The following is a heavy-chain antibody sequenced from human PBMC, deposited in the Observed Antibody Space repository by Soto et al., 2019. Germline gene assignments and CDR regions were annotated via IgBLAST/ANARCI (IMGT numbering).Heavy chain of an antibody. J-gene: IGHJ6*02. D-gene: IGHD1-1*01. CDR1: GGSMTSGDQY. V-gene: IGHV4-31*03. Sequence: QVQLQESGPGLVKPSQTLSLTCTVTGGSMTSGDQYWTWIRHRPGEGLEWFGYINHSGSLYYNPSLKSRVSMSVATSKNQFSLNLSSVTAADTAVYYCARELPQRQGRNMDVWGQGTTVTVSS. CDR3: ARELPQRQGRNMDV. CDR2: INHSGSL.